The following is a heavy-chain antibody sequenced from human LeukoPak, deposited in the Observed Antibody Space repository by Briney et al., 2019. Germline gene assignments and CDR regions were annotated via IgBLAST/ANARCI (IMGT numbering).Heavy chain of an antibody. CDR3: ARERRYSYGCYFDY. Sequence: SETLSLTCTVSGGSISIYYWSWIRQPPGKGLEWIGYIYYSGSTNYNPSLKSRVTISVDTSKNQFSLKLSSVTAADTAVYYCARERRYSYGCYFDYWGQGTLVTVSS. D-gene: IGHD5-18*01. V-gene: IGHV4-59*01. J-gene: IGHJ4*02. CDR1: GGSISIYY. CDR2: IYYSGST.